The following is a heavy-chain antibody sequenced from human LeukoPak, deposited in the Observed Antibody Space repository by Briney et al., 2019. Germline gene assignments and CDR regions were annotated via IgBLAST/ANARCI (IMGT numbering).Heavy chain of an antibody. V-gene: IGHV1-18*01. CDR2: ISAYNGNT. CDR1: GYTFTSYS. D-gene: IGHD6-19*01. J-gene: IGHJ4*02. CDR3: ARAPAWTSAHREYAAVVDY. Sequence: ASVKVSCKASGYTFTSYSISWVRQAPGQGLEWMGWISAYNGNTNYAQKLQGRVTMTTDTSTSTAYMELRSLRSDDTAVYYCARAPAWTSAHREYAAVVDYWGQGTLVTVSS.